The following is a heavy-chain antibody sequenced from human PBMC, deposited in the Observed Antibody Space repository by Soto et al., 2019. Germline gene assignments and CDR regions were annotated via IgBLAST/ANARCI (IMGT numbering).Heavy chain of an antibody. J-gene: IGHJ6*02. CDR3: ARVHVVTDIASLAYYGMDV. V-gene: IGHV1-69*01. CDR2: IFPIFGTA. Sequence: QVQLVQSGAEVKKPGSSVKVSCKASGGTFSSYAISWVRQAPGQGLEWMGGIFPIFGTANYAQKFQGRVTITADESTSTAYMELSSLRSEDTAVYYCARVHVVTDIASLAYYGMDVWGQGTTVTVSS. D-gene: IGHD2-21*02. CDR1: GGTFSSYA.